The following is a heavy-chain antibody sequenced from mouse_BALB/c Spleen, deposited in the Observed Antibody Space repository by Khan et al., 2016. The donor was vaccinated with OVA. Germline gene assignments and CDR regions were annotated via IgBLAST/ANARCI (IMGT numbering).Heavy chain of an antibody. CDR3: ARSYDYDEGLAY. D-gene: IGHD2-4*01. CDR2: IWSGGST. Sequence: VQLQESGPGLVQPSQSLSITCTVSGFSLTTYGVHWVRQSPGKGLEWLGVIWSGGSTDYNAAFISRLSISKDNSKSQVFFKMNSLQANDTAIYYCARSYDYDEGLAYWGQGTLVTVSA. V-gene: IGHV2-2*02. J-gene: IGHJ3*01. CDR1: GFSLTTYG.